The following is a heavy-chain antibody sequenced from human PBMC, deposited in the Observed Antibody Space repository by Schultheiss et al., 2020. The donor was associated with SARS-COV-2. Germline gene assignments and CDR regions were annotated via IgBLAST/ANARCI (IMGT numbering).Heavy chain of an antibody. CDR2: ISGSGGST. D-gene: IGHD1-26*01. CDR3: ARDDQPWEPTGSFDY. Sequence: GGSLRLSCAASGFTFSSYAMSWVRQAPGKGLEWVSAISGSGGSTYYADSVKGRFTISRDNSKNTLYLQMNSLRAEDTAVYYCARDDQPWEPTGSFDYWGQGTLVTVSS. CDR1: GFTFSSYA. V-gene: IGHV3-23*01. J-gene: IGHJ4*02.